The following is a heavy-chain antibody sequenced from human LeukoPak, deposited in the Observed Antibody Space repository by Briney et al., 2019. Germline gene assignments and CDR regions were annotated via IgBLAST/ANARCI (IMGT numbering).Heavy chain of an antibody. CDR1: GGTFSSYA. D-gene: IGHD3-22*01. CDR3: AREPYYYDSSGYYPFDY. J-gene: IGHJ4*02. V-gene: IGHV1-69*13. CDR2: IIPIFGTA. Sequence: SVKVSCKATGGTFSSYAISWVRQAPGQGLEWMGGIIPIFGTANYAQKFQGRVTITADESTSTAYMELSSLRSEDTAVYYCAREPYYYDSSGYYPFDYWGQGTLVTVSS.